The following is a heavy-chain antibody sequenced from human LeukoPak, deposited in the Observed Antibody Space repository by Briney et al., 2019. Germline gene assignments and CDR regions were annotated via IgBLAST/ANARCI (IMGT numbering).Heavy chain of an antibody. J-gene: IGHJ3*02. D-gene: IGHD2-2*01. CDR1: GYTFTSYY. Sequence: AASVKVSCKASGYTFTSYYMHWVRQAPGQGLEWMGIINPSGGSTSYAQKFQGRVTMTRDTSTSTVYMELSSLRSEDTAVYYCARLLPGYCSSTSCDGFDAFDIWGQGTMVTVSS. CDR2: INPSGGST. CDR3: ARLLPGYCSSTSCDGFDAFDI. V-gene: IGHV1-46*01.